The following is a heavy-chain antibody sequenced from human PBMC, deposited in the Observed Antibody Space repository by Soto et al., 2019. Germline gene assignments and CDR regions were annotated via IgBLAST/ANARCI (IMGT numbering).Heavy chain of an antibody. CDR3: ARGGLGYNWNDGDWFDP. CDR2: ISSSSSYI. V-gene: IGHV3-21*01. CDR1: GFTFSSYS. D-gene: IGHD1-1*01. J-gene: IGHJ5*02. Sequence: EVQLVESGGGLVKPGGSLRLSCAASGFTFSSYSMNWVRQAPGKGLEWVSSISSSSSYIYYADSVKGRFTISRDNAKNSLYLQMNSLRAEDTAVYYCARGGLGYNWNDGDWFDPWGQGTLVTVSS.